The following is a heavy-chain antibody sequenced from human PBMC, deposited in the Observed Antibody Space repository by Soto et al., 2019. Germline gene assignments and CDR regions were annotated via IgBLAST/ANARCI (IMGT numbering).Heavy chain of an antibody. Sequence: EVQLLESGGGLVQPGGSLRLSCAASGFTITTAMTWVHQAPGKGLEWVSSFSGNGINTYYADSVKGRFTFSRDNSKNTVYLQMDNLRVEDTAVYHCAKGPLVGANYKYYDMDVWGQGTTVTVSS. CDR3: AKGPLVGANYKYYDMDV. V-gene: IGHV3-23*01. CDR1: GFTITTA. D-gene: IGHD1-26*01. J-gene: IGHJ6*02. CDR2: FSGNGINT.